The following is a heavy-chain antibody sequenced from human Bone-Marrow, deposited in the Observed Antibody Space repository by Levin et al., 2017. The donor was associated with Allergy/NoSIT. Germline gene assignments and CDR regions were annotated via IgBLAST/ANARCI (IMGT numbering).Heavy chain of an antibody. CDR2: FDPERGER. CDR1: GYTLTDLS. V-gene: IGHV1-24*01. Sequence: EASVKVSCKVSGYTLTDLSIHWVRQAPGKGLEWMGGFDPERGERLFADNFYDRLTMTEDTATATAYMELNYLSSGDTAVYFCAQMTKHDHHWGSHRRWFGDWGQGTLVTVSS. J-gene: IGHJ4*02. CDR3: AQMTKHDHHWGSHRRWFGD. D-gene: IGHD3-16*01.